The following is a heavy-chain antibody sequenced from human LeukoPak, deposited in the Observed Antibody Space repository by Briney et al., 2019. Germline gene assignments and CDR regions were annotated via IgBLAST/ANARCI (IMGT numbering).Heavy chain of an antibody. D-gene: IGHD1-26*01. J-gene: IGHJ4*02. CDR1: GFTFNNYD. CDR2: VSGSGGST. CDR3: VKDASSGTYYDY. Sequence: GGSLRLSCAAPGFTFNNYDMSWFRQVQGKGLEWVSAVSGSGGSTYYADSVKGRFSISRDNSRNTLYLQMNSLRAEDMAVYYCVKDASSGTYYDYWGQGTLVTVSS. V-gene: IGHV3-23*01.